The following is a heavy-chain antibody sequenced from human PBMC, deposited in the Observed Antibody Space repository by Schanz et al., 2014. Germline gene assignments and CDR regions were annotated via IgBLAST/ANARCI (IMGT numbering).Heavy chain of an antibody. Sequence: EVQLVESGGGVVRPGGSLRLSCAASGFTFSDAWMTWVRQAPGKGLEWVGRIKSKTDGGTTDYAAPVKGRFTISRDDSKNALFLQMNSLKTEDTAVYYCTTYCDGGCAIDNWGQGALVTVSS. J-gene: IGHJ4*02. D-gene: IGHD6-19*01. CDR2: IKSKTDGGTT. CDR1: GFTFSDAW. V-gene: IGHV3-15*01. CDR3: TTYCDGGCAIDN.